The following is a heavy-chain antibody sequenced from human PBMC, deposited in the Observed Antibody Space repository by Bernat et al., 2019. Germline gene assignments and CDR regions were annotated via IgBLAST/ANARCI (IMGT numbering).Heavy chain of an antibody. CDR2: INAGNRHT. CDR1: GYSLTAYF. D-gene: IGHD1-26*01. Sequence: QIQLVQSGAEVKMPGASVKVSCKASGYSLTAYFIHWVRQAPGQRLEWMGWINAGNRHTKYSQKFQGRVAIPWDASAGTAYMELSSLRSEDTAVYYCARSTVGATGGDYYYGMDVWGQGTTVTVSS. J-gene: IGHJ6*02. V-gene: IGHV1-3*01. CDR3: ARSTVGATGGDYYYGMDV.